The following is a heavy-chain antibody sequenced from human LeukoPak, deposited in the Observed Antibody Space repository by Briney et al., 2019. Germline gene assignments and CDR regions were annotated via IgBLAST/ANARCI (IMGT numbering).Heavy chain of an antibody. CDR1: GYTFTSYG. J-gene: IGHJ1*01. V-gene: IGHV1-18*01. Sequence: ASVKVSCKSSGYTFTSYGIIWVRQAPGQGLEWMGWISAYNGNTNYAQKLQGRVTMTTDTSTSTAYMELRSLRSDDTAVYYCARADYDILTSFQHWGQGTLVTVSS. CDR3: ARADYDILTSFQH. CDR2: ISAYNGNT. D-gene: IGHD3-9*01.